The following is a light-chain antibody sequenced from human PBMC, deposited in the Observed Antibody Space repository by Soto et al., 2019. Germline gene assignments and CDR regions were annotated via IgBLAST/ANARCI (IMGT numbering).Light chain of an antibody. J-gene: IGLJ2*01. CDR1: SSDVGGYDY. V-gene: IGLV2-14*03. Sequence: QSALTQPASVSGSPGQSITISCTGTSSDVGGYDYVSWYQQHPGKVPKLMTYEVFRRPSGISDRFSGSKSGNTASLTISGLQAEDEADYYCCSYTTTSTFVFGGGTQLTVL. CDR2: EVF. CDR3: CSYTTTSTFV.